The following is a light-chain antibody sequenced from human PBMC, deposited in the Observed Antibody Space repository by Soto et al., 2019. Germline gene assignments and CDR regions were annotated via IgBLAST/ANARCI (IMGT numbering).Light chain of an antibody. Sequence: QSVLTQSSSASASLGSSVKLTCTLSSGHSSYIIAWHQQQPGKAPRYLMKLEDTGIYNKGSGVPDRFSGSSSGADRYLTISKLQFEDEADYYCETWDRNTVVFGGGTKLTVL. J-gene: IGLJ2*01. CDR2: LEDTGIY. CDR3: ETWDRNTVV. V-gene: IGLV4-60*02. CDR1: SGHSSYI.